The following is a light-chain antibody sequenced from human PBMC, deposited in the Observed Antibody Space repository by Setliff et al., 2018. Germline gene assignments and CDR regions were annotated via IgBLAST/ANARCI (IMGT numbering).Light chain of an antibody. CDR2: EVT. Sequence: QSVLTQPAAVSGSPGQSITISCAGTNSDVGGYNYVSWYQQHPNKAPKLMIYEVTKRPSGVSDRFSGSKSGNTASLTISGLQVEDEADYYCLSYTSETTHALFGGGTKVTVL. V-gene: IGLV2-14*03. J-gene: IGLJ2*01. CDR1: NSDVGGYNY. CDR3: LSYTSETTHAL.